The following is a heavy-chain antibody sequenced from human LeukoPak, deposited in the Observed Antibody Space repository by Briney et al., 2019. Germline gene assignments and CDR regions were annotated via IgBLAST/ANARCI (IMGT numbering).Heavy chain of an antibody. V-gene: IGHV3-30*03. CDR3: AREGYYGSGSPPSLYFDY. CDR2: TSSDLNVK. CDR1: GFPVSSNY. Sequence: PGGSLRLSCAVSGFPVSSNYMNWVRQAPGKGLEWVAVTSSDLNVKLYADSVKGRFTISRDNSRSTLYLQMNSLRPEDTAIYYCAREGYYGSGSPPSLYFDYWGQGTLVTVSS. J-gene: IGHJ4*02. D-gene: IGHD3-10*01.